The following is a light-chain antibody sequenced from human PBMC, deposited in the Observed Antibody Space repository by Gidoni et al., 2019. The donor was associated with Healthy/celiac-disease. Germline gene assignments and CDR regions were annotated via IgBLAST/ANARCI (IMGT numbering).Light chain of an antibody. CDR3: QQYGSSPMCS. CDR2: GAS. Sequence: EIVLTHSPGTLSLSPGERATLSCRASQSVSSSYLAWYQQKPGQAPRLRIYGASSRATGIPDRFSGSGSGTDFTLTISRLEPEDLAVYYCQQYGSSPMCSFGQGTKLEIK. V-gene: IGKV3-20*01. CDR1: QSVSSSY. J-gene: IGKJ2*04.